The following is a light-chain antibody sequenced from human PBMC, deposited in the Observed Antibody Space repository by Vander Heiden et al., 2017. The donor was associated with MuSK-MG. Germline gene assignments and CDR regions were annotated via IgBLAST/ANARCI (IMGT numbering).Light chain of an antibody. J-gene: IGLJ2*01. V-gene: IGLV4-69*01. CDR2: LNSDGSH. CDR1: SGHSSYA. CDR3: QTWGTGTVV. Sequence: QLVLTQSPSASASLGASVKLPCTLSSGHSSYAIAWHQQQPEKGPRYLMKLNSDGSHSKGDGIPDRCSGSSSGAERYLTISSLQSEDEADYYCQTWGTGTVVFGGGTKLTVL.